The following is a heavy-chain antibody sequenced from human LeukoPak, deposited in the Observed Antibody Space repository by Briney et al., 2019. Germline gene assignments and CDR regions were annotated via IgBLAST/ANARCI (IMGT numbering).Heavy chain of an antibody. V-gene: IGHV1-18*01. Sequence: ASVKVSCKASGYTFTSYGISWVRQAPGQGLDWMGWISAYNGNTNYAQKLQGRVTMTTDTSTSTAYMELRSLRSDDTAVYYCARGVDGSGSYYIHFNYYMDVWGKGTTVTVSS. D-gene: IGHD3-10*01. J-gene: IGHJ6*03. CDR2: ISAYNGNT. CDR3: ARGVDGSGSYYIHFNYYMDV. CDR1: GYTFTSYG.